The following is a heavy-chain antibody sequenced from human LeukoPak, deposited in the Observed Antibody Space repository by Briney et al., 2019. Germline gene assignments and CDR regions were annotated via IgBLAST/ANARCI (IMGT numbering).Heavy chain of an antibody. CDR3: AKDSTGGSRGYRFYYFDY. CDR1: GFTFSSYA. Sequence: GGSLRLSCAASGFTFSSYAMSWVRQAPGKGLEWVSAISGSGGSTYYADSVKGRFTISRDNSKNTLYLQMNSLRAEDTAVYYCAKDSTGGSRGYRFYYFDYWGQGTLVTVSS. V-gene: IGHV3-23*01. J-gene: IGHJ4*02. D-gene: IGHD3-22*01. CDR2: ISGSGGST.